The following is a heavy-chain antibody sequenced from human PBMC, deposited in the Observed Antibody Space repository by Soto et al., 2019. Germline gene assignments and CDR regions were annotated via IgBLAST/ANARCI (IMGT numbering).Heavy chain of an antibody. V-gene: IGHV1-8*01. J-gene: IGHJ4*02. CDR1: GYTFTSYD. Sequence: QVQLVQSGAEVKKPGASVKVSCKASGYTFTSYDINWVRQATGQGLEWMGWMNPNSGNTGYAQKCQGRVTMTRNTSISTAYRELRSLRSEATAVYYGARERTVAGNDYWGQGTLVTVSS. CDR2: MNPNSGNT. D-gene: IGHD6-19*01. CDR3: ARERTVAGNDY.